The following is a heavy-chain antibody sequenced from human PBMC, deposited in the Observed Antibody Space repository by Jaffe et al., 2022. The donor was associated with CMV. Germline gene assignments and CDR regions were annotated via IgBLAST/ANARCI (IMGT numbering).Heavy chain of an antibody. D-gene: IGHD6-6*01. Sequence: QVQLVQSGAEVKKPGSSVKVSCKASGGTFSSYAISWVRQAPGQGLEWMGGIIPIFGTANYAQKFQGRVTITADESTSTAYMELSSLRSEDTAVYYCACIAARLRGPRYYYYYGMDVWGQGTTVTVSS. CDR1: GGTFSSYA. V-gene: IGHV1-69*01. CDR2: IIPIFGTA. J-gene: IGHJ6*02. CDR3: ACIAARLRGPRYYYYYGMDV.